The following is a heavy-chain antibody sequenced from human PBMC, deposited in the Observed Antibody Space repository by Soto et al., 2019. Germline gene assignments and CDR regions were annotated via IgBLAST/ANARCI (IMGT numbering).Heavy chain of an antibody. CDR1: GGSISSGGYY. Sequence: SETLSLTCTVSGGSISSGGYYWSWIRQHPGKGLEWIGYIYYSGSTYYNPSLKSRVTISVDTSKNQFSLKLSSVTAADTAVYYCARDSGATMVRGVIIARAFEIWGQGTMVTVSS. CDR2: IYYSGST. V-gene: IGHV4-31*03. J-gene: IGHJ3*02. D-gene: IGHD3-10*01. CDR3: ARDSGATMVRGVIIARAFEI.